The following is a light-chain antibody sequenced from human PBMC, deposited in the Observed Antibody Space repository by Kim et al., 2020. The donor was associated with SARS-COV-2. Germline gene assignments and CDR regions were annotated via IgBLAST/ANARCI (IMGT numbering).Light chain of an antibody. CDR1: NIGSKN. Sequence: EALGQTARISCGGNNIGSKNVHWYQQKPGQAPVLVIYRDSNRPSGIPERFSGSNSGNTATLTISRAQAGDEADYYCQVWDSSTVVFGGGTQLTVL. J-gene: IGLJ2*01. V-gene: IGLV3-9*01. CDR3: QVWDSSTVV. CDR2: RDS.